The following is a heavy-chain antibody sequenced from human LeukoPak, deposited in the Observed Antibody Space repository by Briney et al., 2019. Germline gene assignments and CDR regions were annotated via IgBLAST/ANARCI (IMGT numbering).Heavy chain of an antibody. Sequence: ASVKVSCKASGYTFTGYYMHWVRQAPGQGLEWMGWINPNSGGTNYAQKFQGRVTMTRDTPISSAYMELSRLRSDDTAVYYCARVIARFDWFDPWGQGTLVTVSS. CDR2: INPNSGGT. J-gene: IGHJ5*02. CDR3: ARVIARFDWFDP. CDR1: GYTFTGYY. V-gene: IGHV1-2*02. D-gene: IGHD3-3*01.